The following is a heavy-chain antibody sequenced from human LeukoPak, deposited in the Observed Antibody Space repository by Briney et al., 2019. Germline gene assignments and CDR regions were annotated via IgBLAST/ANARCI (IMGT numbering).Heavy chain of an antibody. D-gene: IGHD3-22*01. CDR2: IYYSGST. J-gene: IGHJ4*02. V-gene: IGHV4-39*07. Sequence: GSLRLSCAASGFTLSSYAMSWVRQAPGKGLEWIGSIYYSGSTYYNPSLKSRVTISVDTSKNQFSLKLSSVTAADTAVYYCARDPSTKWLLPFDYWGQGTLVTVSS. CDR3: ARDPSTKWLLPFDY. CDR1: GFTLSSYA.